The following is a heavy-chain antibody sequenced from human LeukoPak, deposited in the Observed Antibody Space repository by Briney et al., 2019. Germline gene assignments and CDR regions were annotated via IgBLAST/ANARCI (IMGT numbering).Heavy chain of an antibody. CDR1: GGTFSSYA. J-gene: IGHJ5*02. CDR3: ARDRSGYQNTPNWFDP. CDR2: IIPIFGTA. D-gene: IGHD5-12*01. V-gene: IGHV1-69*05. Sequence: SVKVSCKASGGTFSSYAISWVRQAPGQRLEWMGRIIPIFGTANYAQKFQGRVTITTDESTSTAYMELSSLRSEDTAVHYCARDRSGYQNTPNWFDPWGQGTLVTVSS.